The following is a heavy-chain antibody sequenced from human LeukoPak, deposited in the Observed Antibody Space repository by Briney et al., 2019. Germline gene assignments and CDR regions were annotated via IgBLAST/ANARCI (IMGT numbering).Heavy chain of an antibody. CDR1: GFTFSSYA. V-gene: IGHV3-15*01. J-gene: IGHJ4*02. Sequence: AGGSLRLSCAASGFTFSSYAMSWVRQAPGKGLEWVGRIKSKTDGGTTDYAAPVKGRFTISRDDSKNTLYLQMNSLKTEDTAVYYCTSLVVVVTAIRDYWGQGTLVTVSS. D-gene: IGHD2-21*02. CDR3: TSLVVVVTAIRDY. CDR2: IKSKTDGGTT.